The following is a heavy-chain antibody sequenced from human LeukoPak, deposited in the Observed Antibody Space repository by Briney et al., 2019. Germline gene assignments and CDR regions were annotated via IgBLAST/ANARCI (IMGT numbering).Heavy chain of an antibody. CDR1: GGSISSGSYY. CDR3: ARDLGEYSSSAGTDDAFDI. Sequence: PSETLSLTCTVSGGSISSGSYYWSWIRQPAGKGLEWIGRIYTSGSTNYNPSLKSRVTISVDTSKNQFSLKLSSVTAADTAVYYCARDLGEYSSSAGTDDAFDIWGQGTMVTVSS. CDR2: IYTSGST. V-gene: IGHV4-61*02. J-gene: IGHJ3*02. D-gene: IGHD6-6*01.